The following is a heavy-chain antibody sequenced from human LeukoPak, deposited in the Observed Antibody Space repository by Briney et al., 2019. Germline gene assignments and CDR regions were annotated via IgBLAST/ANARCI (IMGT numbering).Heavy chain of an antibody. CDR3: AKDRGNDYGVFDY. D-gene: IGHD4-17*01. CDR1: GFTFSSYS. J-gene: IGHJ4*02. V-gene: IGHV3-48*02. CDR2: ISSGSGTT. Sequence: GGSLRLSCAASGFTFSSYSMNWVRQTPGKGLDWISYISSGSGTTYYGDSVQGRFITSRDNAKNSLHLQMNSLRDEDTGVYYCAKDRGNDYGVFDYWGQGTLVTVSS.